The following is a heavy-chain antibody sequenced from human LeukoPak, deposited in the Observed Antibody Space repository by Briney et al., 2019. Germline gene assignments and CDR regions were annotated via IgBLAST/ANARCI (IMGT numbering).Heavy chain of an antibody. V-gene: IGHV6-1*01. Sequence: SQTLSLTCAVSGDSVPSKNGAWNWIRQSPSRGLEWLGRTYYRSEWYNDYAESMEGRMTISQDTSKNQYSLHLNSVTPDDTAVYYCARDLGTTGWHTFDYWGQGTLVTVSS. D-gene: IGHD6-19*01. CDR1: GDSVPSKNGA. J-gene: IGHJ4*02. CDR3: ARDLGTTGWHTFDY. CDR2: TYYRSEWYN.